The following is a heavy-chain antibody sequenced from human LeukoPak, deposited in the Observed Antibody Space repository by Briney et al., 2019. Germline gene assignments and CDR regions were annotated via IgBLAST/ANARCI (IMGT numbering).Heavy chain of an antibody. J-gene: IGHJ4*02. CDR3: ARAEYSRPHFDY. CDR1: GYTFTSYG. D-gene: IGHD6-6*01. V-gene: IGHV1-18*01. Sequence: ASVKVSCKASGYTFTSYGISWVRQAPGQGLEWMGWISAYNDNTNYAQKLQGRVTMTTDTSTSTAYMELRSLRSDDTAVYYCARAEYSRPHFDYWGQGTLVTVSS. CDR2: ISAYNDNT.